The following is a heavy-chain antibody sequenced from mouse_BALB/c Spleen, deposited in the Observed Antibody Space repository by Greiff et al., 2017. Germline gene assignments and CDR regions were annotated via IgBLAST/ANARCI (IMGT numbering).Heavy chain of an antibody. CDR2: IYPGGGYT. D-gene: IGHD2-4*01. CDR1: GYTFTNYW. CDR3: AIPIYYDYGEGFAY. Sequence: QVQLQQSGAELVRPGTSVKISCKASGYTFTNYWLGWVKQRPGHGLEWIGDIYPGGGYTNYNEKFKGKATLTADTSSSTAYMQLSSLTSEDSAVYFGAIPIYYDYGEGFAYWGQGTLVTVSA. V-gene: IGHV1-63*02. J-gene: IGHJ3*01.